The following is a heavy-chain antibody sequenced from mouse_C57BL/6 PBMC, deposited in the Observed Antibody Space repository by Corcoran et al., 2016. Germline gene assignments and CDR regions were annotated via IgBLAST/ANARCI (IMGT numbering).Heavy chain of an antibody. J-gene: IGHJ1*03. V-gene: IGHV1-26*01. CDR2: INPNNGGT. Sequence: EVQLQQSGPELVKPGASVKISCKASGYTFTDYYMNWVKQSHGKSLEWIGDINPNNGGTSYNQKFKGKATLTVDKSSSTAYMELRSLTSEDSAVYYCARGYYYGSSLWYFDVWGIGTTVTVSS. CDR1: GYTFTDYY. CDR3: ARGYYYGSSLWYFDV. D-gene: IGHD1-1*01.